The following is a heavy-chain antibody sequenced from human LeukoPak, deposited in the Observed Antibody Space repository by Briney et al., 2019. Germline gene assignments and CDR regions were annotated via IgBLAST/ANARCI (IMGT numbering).Heavy chain of an antibody. Sequence: PGGSLRLSCAASGFTFSSYAMSWVRQAPGKGLEWVSAISGSGGSTYYADSVKGRFTISRDNSKNTLYLQMNSLRAEDTAVYYCAKVSVAAAGMNYYYYYYMDVWGKGTTVTVSS. CDR1: GFTFSSYA. V-gene: IGHV3-23*01. D-gene: IGHD6-13*01. CDR2: ISGSGGST. J-gene: IGHJ6*03. CDR3: AKVSVAAAGMNYYYYYYMDV.